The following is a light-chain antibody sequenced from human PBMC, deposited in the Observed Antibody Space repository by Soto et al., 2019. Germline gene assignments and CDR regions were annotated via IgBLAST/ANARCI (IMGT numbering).Light chain of an antibody. J-gene: IGKJ1*01. Sequence: DIRMTQSPSSLSASVGDRVTITCRASQSIDTHLNWYQQHPGKAPNALIYEASNLQSGVPSRFSGSGSGTDFTLTISGLQPDAFATYYCHQTYSPPDTFGQGTKVEIK. CDR1: QSIDTH. CDR2: EAS. V-gene: IGKV1-39*01. CDR3: HQTYSPPDT.